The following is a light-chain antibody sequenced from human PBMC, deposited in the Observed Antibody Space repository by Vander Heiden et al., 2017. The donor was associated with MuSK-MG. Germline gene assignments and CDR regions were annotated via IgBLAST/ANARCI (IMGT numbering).Light chain of an antibody. CDR1: QGIRSY. J-gene: IGKJ2*01. CDR2: GAS. V-gene: IGKV1-9*01. Sequence: DIQLTQSPSFLSASVGDRVTITCRASQGIRSYLAWYQQKPGKVPKLLIYGASTLQSGVPSRFSGSGSGTEFTLTISSLQPEDFATYYCQQLNSYPLYTFGQGTKLEI. CDR3: QQLNSYPLYT.